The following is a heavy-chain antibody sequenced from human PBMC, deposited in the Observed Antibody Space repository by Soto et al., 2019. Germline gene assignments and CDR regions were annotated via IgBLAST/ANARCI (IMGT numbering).Heavy chain of an antibody. V-gene: IGHV3-33*01. CDR1: GFRFSNYG. Sequence: QVQLVESVGVVVQPGRSLRLSCAASGFRFSNYGMHWVRQAPGKGLEWLAVIVADGTGLHYADPVRGRFTISRDNSKNTLSLQLNSLGADDTAIYFCARDDDLPDNVLDHWGQGTLVTVSS. CDR2: IVADGTGL. J-gene: IGHJ4*02. D-gene: IGHD1-1*01. CDR3: ARDDDLPDNVLDH.